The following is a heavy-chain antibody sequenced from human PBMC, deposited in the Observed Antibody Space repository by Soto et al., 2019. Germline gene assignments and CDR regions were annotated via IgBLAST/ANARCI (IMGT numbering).Heavy chain of an antibody. CDR1: GFAFSSYA. Sequence: GGSLRLSCAASGFAFSSYAMSWVRQAPGKGLEWVSGISGSGDSTYYADSVKGRFTISRDNVKNSLYLQMNSLRAEDTAVYYCASGTNGAFFVYWGQGILVTVSS. J-gene: IGHJ4*02. CDR3: ASGTNGAFFVY. CDR2: ISGSGDST. V-gene: IGHV3-23*01. D-gene: IGHD2-8*01.